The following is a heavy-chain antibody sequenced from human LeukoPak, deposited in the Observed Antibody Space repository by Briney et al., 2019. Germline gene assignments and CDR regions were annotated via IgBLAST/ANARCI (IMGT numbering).Heavy chain of an antibody. CDR2: IYYSGST. Sequence: NPSETLSLTCAVYGGSFSGYYWSWIRQPPGKGLEWIGYIYYSGSTNYNPSLKSRVTISVDTSKNQFSLKLSSVTAADTAVYYCAKGSGWFDYWGQGTLVTVSS. D-gene: IGHD6-19*01. V-gene: IGHV4-59*01. CDR1: GGSFSGYY. CDR3: AKGSGWFDY. J-gene: IGHJ4*02.